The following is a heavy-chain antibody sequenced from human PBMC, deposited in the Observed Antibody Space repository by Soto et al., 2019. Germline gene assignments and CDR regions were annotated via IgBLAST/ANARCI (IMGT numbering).Heavy chain of an antibody. D-gene: IGHD3-3*01. Sequence: QVQLQESGPGLVKPSQTLSLTCTVSGDSISSGGYYWSWIRQHPGKGLEWIGYIYASGSTFYNPSLKSRITMSVDRSKNQFSLKLTSVTAADKAVYFCARGRVTIFGVVITDFDYWGQGTLVTVSS. J-gene: IGHJ4*02. CDR2: IYASGST. V-gene: IGHV4-31*03. CDR3: ARGRVTIFGVVITDFDY. CDR1: GDSISSGGYY.